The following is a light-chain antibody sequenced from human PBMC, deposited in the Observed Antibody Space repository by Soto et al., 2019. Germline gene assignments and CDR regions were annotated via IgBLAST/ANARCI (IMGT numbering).Light chain of an antibody. V-gene: IGKV1-9*01. CDR1: QGISSY. J-gene: IGKJ1*01. Sequence: DIQLTQSPSFLSASVGDRVTITCRASQGISSYLAWYQQKPGKAPKLLISTAPTLQSGVPSRFSDSGSGTEITLTISSLQAEDFATDYCQQLTAFGQGTKVEIK. CDR3: QQLTA. CDR2: TAP.